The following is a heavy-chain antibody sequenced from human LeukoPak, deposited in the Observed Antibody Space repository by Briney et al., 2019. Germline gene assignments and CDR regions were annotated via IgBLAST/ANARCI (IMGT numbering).Heavy chain of an antibody. V-gene: IGHV3-21*05. D-gene: IGHD2-2*01. CDR1: GFTFSLYA. CDR2: INDDSSDI. CDR3: ARDTFQPGLIDS. Sequence: PGGSLRFSCAASGFTFSLYAMNWVRQAPGQGLEWVSYINDDSSDIHYADSVRGRFTISRDNARNTLHLQLSSLRAEDTAVYYCARDTFQPGLIDSWGQGTLVIVSS. J-gene: IGHJ4*02.